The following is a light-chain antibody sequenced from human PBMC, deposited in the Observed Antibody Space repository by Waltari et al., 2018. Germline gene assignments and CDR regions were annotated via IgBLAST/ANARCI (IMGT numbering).Light chain of an antibody. CDR1: TGSVPRAHY. Sequence: QAVVTQAPSLTVSPGGTVTPTSGSSTGSVPRAHYHYRFQQKPGQVPRTLMYDTINKHSWTPARFSVSLLGGKAALTLSGAQPEDEAEYYCLLWYSGARWVFGGGTKLSVL. J-gene: IGLJ3*02. CDR2: DTI. V-gene: IGLV7-46*01. CDR3: LLWYSGARWV.